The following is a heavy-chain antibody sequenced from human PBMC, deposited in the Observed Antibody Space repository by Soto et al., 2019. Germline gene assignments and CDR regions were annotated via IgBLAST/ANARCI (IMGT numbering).Heavy chain of an antibody. CDR1: GGSLSTYN. D-gene: IGHD3-10*01. V-gene: IGHV4-59*01. CDR3: ARVGGSGTYYKLCFDY. CDR2: IDYSGST. J-gene: IGHJ4*02. Sequence: SETLSLTCTVSGGSLSTYNWGWIRQPPGKGLEWIGYIDYSGSTNYNPSLKSRVTISVDTSKNQFSLKLSSVTAADTAVYYCARVGGSGTYYKLCFDYWGQGTLVTVTS.